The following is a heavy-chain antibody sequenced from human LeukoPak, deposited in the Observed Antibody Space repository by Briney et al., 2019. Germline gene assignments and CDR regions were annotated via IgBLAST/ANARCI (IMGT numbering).Heavy chain of an antibody. CDR2: IYYSGST. D-gene: IGHD3-22*01. J-gene: IGHJ6*03. CDR3: ARQERSSRGTGNYYMDV. V-gene: IGHV4-39*01. CDR1: GGSISSTTYY. Sequence: SETLSLTCTVSGGSISSTTYYWGWIRRSPGKGLEWIGCIYYSGSTYYNSSLKSRVTISVDTSKNQFSLKLSSVTAADTAVYYCARQERSSRGTGNYYMDVWGKGTTVTVSS.